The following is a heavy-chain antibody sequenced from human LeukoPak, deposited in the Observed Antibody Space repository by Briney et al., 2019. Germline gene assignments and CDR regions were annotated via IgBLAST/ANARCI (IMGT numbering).Heavy chain of an antibody. CDR1: GGSINSGSYY. CDR3: ARTGIRGYSGYDEEWDY. D-gene: IGHD5-12*01. V-gene: IGHV4-39*07. CDR2: IYYSGST. J-gene: IGHJ4*02. Sequence: SETLSLTCSVSGGSINSGSYYWGWIRQPPGKGLDWIGYIYYSGSTYYNPSLQSRVTISVDTSKDQFSLNLSSVTAADTAVYYCARTGIRGYSGYDEEWDYWGQGTLVTVSS.